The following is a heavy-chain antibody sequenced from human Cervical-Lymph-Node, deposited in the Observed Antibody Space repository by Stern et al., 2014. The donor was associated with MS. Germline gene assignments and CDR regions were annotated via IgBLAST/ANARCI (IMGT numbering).Heavy chain of an antibody. J-gene: IGHJ2*01. CDR3: ARLGNLAANRYYFDL. Sequence: MQLVESGPGLVKPSETLSLTCTVSGDSISSDYWSWIRQPPGKGLEWIGYIYYKGSTTYPPPPKMRFTISGDIPKNRSPLKLGSVTAADTAVYYCARLGNLAANRYYFDLWGRGALVTVSS. CDR2: IYYKGST. CDR1: GDSISSDY. D-gene: IGHD2-15*01. V-gene: IGHV4-59*08.